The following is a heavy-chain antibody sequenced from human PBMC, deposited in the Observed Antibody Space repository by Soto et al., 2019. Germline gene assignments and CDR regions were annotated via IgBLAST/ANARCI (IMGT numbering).Heavy chain of an antibody. J-gene: IGHJ6*02. V-gene: IGHV1-2*02. CDR2: INPNSGGT. CDR1: GYTFTGYY. Sequence: QVQMVQSGTEVKEPGASVKVSCKASGYTFTGYYMHWVRQAPGQGLEWMGWINPNSGGTNYAQKFQGRVTMTRDTSISTAYMELSRLRSDDTAVYYCARSTVAPIYYYYGMDVWGQGTTVTVSS. CDR3: ARSTVAPIYYYYGMDV. D-gene: IGHD4-4*01.